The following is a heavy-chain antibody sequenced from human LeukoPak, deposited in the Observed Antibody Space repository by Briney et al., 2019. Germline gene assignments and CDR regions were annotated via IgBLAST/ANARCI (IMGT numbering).Heavy chain of an antibody. CDR2: IYHTGST. V-gene: IGHV4-38-2*01. D-gene: IGHD3-16*02. Sequence: SETLSLTCAVSGYSISSGYYWGWVRQAPGKGLEWIGSIYHTGSTDYNPSLKSRLTISVHMPKNQFSLNLRSVTAADTAVYYCARDKDDYVWGTYRWWGQGMLVTVSS. CDR3: ARDKDDYVWGTYRW. J-gene: IGHJ4*02. CDR1: GYSISSGYY.